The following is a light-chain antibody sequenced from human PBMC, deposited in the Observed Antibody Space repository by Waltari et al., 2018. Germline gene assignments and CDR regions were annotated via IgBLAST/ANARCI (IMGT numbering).Light chain of an antibody. Sequence: EIALMQSPGTLSLSVGERATVSCRASERVSRALAWYQQKPGQAPRLLIYGASTRATGIPDRFSGSGSGTDFSLTISRLEPDDFAVYYCQHYLRLPVTFGQGTTVEI. CDR3: QHYLRLPVT. J-gene: IGKJ1*01. CDR1: ERVSRA. V-gene: IGKV3-20*01. CDR2: GAS.